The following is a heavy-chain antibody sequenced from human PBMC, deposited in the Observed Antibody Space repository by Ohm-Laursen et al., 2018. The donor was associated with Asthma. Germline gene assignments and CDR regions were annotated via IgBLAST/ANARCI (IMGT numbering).Heavy chain of an antibody. V-gene: IGHV4-31*03. D-gene: IGHD1-26*01. CDR1: GGSISSGDYY. Sequence: TLSLTCTVSGGSISSGDYYWSWIRQHPGKGLEWIGYIYYSGSTYYNPSLKSRVTISVDTSKNQFSLKLSSVTAADTAVYYCARDQGLVGATAFDYWGQGTLVTVSS. CDR3: ARDQGLVGATAFDY. CDR2: IYYSGST. J-gene: IGHJ4*02.